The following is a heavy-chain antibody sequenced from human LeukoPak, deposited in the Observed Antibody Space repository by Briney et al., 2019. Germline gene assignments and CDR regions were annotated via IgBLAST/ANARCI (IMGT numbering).Heavy chain of an antibody. Sequence: GRSLRLSCAASGFTFSSYGMHWVRQAPGKGLEWVSVIYGGGNTYYADSVKGRFTISRDNSKNTLYLQMNSLRADDTAVYYCASLGAAGTDYWGQGTLVTVSS. V-gene: IGHV3-NL1*01. CDR3: ASLGAAGTDY. CDR1: GFTFSSYG. J-gene: IGHJ4*02. CDR2: IYGGGNT. D-gene: IGHD6-13*01.